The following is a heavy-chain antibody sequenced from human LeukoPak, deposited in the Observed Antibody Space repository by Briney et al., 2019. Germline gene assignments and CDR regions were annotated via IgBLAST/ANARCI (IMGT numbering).Heavy chain of an antibody. D-gene: IGHD2-2*01. CDR1: GLTLSNSA. CDR3: ATVGGFCPSGNCYAYFDY. CDR2: LTGDGTGT. Sequence: GGSLRLSCVASGLTLSNSAMTWVRQAPGKGLEWVSILTGDGTGTFYADSVKGRFSISRDISTNTLYLQMNSLGVDDTALYYCATVGGFCPSGNCYAYFDYWGQGSLVTVSS. V-gene: IGHV3-23*01. J-gene: IGHJ4*02.